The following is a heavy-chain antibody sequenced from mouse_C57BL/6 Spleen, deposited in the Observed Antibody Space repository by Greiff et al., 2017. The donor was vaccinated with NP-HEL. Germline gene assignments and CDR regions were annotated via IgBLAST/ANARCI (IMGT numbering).Heavy chain of an antibody. D-gene: IGHD2-5*01. CDR1: GYSITSGYY. CDR2: ISYDGSN. V-gene: IGHV3-6*01. J-gene: IGHJ2*01. Sequence: EVQLQESGPGLVKPSQSLSLTCSVTGYSITSGYYWNWIRQFPGNKLEWMGYISYDGSNNYNPSLKNRISITRDTSKNQFFLKLNSVTTEDTATDYCARGRVYSNYFDYWGQGTTLTVSS. CDR3: ARGRVYSNYFDY.